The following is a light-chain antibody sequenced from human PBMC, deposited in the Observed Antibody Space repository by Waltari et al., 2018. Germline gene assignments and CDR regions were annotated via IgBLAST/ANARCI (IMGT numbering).Light chain of an antibody. V-gene: IGKV4-1*01. Sequence: DILLPQSPDSLSVSLGETATINCKSSQSVLYRSSNKNFLAWYQQKPGQPPKLLIYWASTRESGVPDRFSGSGSGTDFTLTISSLQAEDVAVYYCQQYYSTIFTFGPGTKVDIK. CDR3: QQYYSTIFT. CDR1: QSVLYRSSNKNF. CDR2: WAS. J-gene: IGKJ3*01.